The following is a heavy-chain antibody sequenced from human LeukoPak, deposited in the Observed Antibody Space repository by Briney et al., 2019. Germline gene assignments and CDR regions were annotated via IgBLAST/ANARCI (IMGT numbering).Heavy chain of an antibody. CDR3: ARSTAGDYGDYAYVYFDY. CDR1: GGTFSSYA. J-gene: IGHJ4*02. V-gene: IGHV1-69*13. CDR2: IIPIFGTA. Sequence: ASVKVSCKASGGTFSSYAISWVRQAPGQGLEWMGGIIPIFGTANYAQKFQGRVTITADESTSTAYMELSSLRSEDTAVYYCARSTAGDYGDYAYVYFDYWGQGTLVTVSS. D-gene: IGHD4-17*01.